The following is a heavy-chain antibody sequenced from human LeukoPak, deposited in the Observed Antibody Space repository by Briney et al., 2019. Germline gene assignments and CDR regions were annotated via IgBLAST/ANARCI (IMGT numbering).Heavy chain of an antibody. CDR1: GFTFSNHG. D-gene: IGHD6-6*01. Sequence: PGRSLRLSCAASGFTFSNHGMHWGRQAPGKGLEWVANIWYDGSQEYYADTVKGRLTISRDISKNTLYLQMNSLRAEDTAVYYCARDLAAARLDFRGQGTLVTVSS. J-gene: IGHJ4*02. CDR2: IWYDGSQE. V-gene: IGHV3-33*01. CDR3: ARDLAAARLDF.